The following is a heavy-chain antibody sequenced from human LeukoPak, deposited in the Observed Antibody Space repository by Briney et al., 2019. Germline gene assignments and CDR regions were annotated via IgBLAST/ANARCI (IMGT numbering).Heavy chain of an antibody. D-gene: IGHD6-19*01. Sequence: ASVKVSCKASGYTFSNFGITWVRQAPGQGLEWMGWISAYSGNTSYAQNLQGRVTMTTDTSTSTAYMELRSLSSDDTAVYYCTRLDLSGSGYWGQGTLVTVSS. CDR3: TRLDLSGSGY. J-gene: IGHJ4*02. CDR2: ISAYSGNT. V-gene: IGHV1-18*01. CDR1: GYTFSNFG.